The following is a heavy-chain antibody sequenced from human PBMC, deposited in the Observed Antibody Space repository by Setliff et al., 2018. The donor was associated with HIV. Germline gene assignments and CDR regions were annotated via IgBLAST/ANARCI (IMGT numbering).Heavy chain of an antibody. V-gene: IGHV1-3*01. CDR1: GYAFTRNI. CDR2: INVANGNA. J-gene: IGHJ5*02. Sequence: ASVKVSCKASGYAFTRNIIHWVRQAPGQRLEWMGWINVANGNAKYSLKFQDKVTLIRDTSATTVYMELSSLRPEDTAICYCARDVGSVWHNFFDPWGQGTLVTVSS. CDR3: ARDVGSVWHNFFDP. D-gene: IGHD6-19*01.